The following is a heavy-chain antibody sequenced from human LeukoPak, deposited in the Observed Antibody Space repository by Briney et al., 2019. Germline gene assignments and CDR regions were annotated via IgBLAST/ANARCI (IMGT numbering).Heavy chain of an antibody. CDR2: ISAYNGNT. D-gene: IGHD4-17*01. CDR3: ARALDDYGDYFDY. J-gene: IGHJ4*02. Sequence: ASVKVSCKASGYTFTIYGISLVRQAPGQGLEWMGWISAYNGNTNYAQKLQGRVTVTTDTSTSTAYMELRSLRSDDTAVYYCARALDDYGDYFDYWGQGTLVTVSS. CDR1: GYTFTIYG. V-gene: IGHV1-18*01.